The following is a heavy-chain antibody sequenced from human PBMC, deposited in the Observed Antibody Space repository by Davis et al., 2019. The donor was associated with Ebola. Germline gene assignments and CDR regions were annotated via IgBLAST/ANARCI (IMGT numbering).Heavy chain of an antibody. CDR1: GGTTSSSNW. D-gene: IGHD1-7*01. J-gene: IGHJ3*02. CDR3: ARVLFSVWNYEALDI. V-gene: IGHV4-4*02. CDR2: IHHSGST. Sequence: SETLSLTCAVSGGTTSSSNWWRWVRQPPGKGLEWIGEIHHSGSTNYNPSLKSRVTMFLDKSLNQFSLKMSSVTAADTAVYYCARVLFSVWNYEALDIWGQGTTVTVSS.